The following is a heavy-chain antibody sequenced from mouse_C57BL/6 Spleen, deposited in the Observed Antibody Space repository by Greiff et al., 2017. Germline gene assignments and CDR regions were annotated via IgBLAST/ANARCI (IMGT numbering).Heavy chain of an antibody. V-gene: IGHV14-4*01. CDR2: IDPENGDT. J-gene: IGHJ3*01. CDR3: TTYSGFAY. Sequence: EVQLQQSGAELVRPGASVKLSCTASGFNIKDYYMHWVKQRPEQGLEWIGWIDPENGDTEYASKVQGKSTITADTSSNTAYLQLSSLTSEDTAFXYCTTYSGFAYWGQGTLVTVSA. D-gene: IGHD2-12*01. CDR1: GFNIKDYY.